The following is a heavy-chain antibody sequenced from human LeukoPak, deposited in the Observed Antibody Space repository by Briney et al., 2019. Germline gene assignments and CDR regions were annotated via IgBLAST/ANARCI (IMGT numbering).Heavy chain of an antibody. V-gene: IGHV3-73*01. CDR3: TRPPSPYCSSTSCYESVDY. Sequence: QSGGSLRLSCAASGFTFSGSAMHWVRQASGKGLEWVGRIRSKANSYATAYAASVKGGFTISRDDSKNTAYLQMNSLKTEDTAVYYCTRPPSPYCSSTSCYESVDYWGQGTLVTVSS. D-gene: IGHD2-2*01. CDR2: IRSKANSYAT. CDR1: GFTFSGSA. J-gene: IGHJ4*02.